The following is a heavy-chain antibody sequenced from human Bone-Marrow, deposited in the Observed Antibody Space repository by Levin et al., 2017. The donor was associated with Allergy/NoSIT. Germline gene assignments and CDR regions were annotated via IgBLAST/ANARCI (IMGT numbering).Heavy chain of an antibody. V-gene: IGHV1-46*01. CDR2: INPSGGST. Sequence: VASVKVSCKASGYIFSNYYVHWVRQAPGQGLEWMGIINPSGGSTSYAQKFQGRVALTSDTSTSTVYMELSSLRSEDTAVYYCARGDFSSYADLGDFEHWGQGTLVTVSS. CDR1: GYIFSNYY. CDR3: ARGDFSSYADLGDFEH. J-gene: IGHJ5*02. D-gene: IGHD4-11*01.